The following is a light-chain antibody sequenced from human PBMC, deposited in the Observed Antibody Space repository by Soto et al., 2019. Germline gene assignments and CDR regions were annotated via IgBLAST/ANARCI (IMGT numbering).Light chain of an antibody. J-gene: IGKJ1*01. CDR2: GAS. V-gene: IGKV3-15*01. Sequence: EIVMTQSPATLSVSPGERATLSCRASQSVRSNLAWYQQKPGQAPRLLIYGASTRATGIPARFSGSGSGTEFTLTISSLQSEDFAVYYCEQYSKWPQGTFGPGTKV. CDR1: QSVRSN. CDR3: EQYSKWPQGT.